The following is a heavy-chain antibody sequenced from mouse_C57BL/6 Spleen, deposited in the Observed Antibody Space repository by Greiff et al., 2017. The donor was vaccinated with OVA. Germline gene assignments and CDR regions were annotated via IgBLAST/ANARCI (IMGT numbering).Heavy chain of an antibody. CDR2: ISSGGDYI. J-gene: IGHJ2*01. V-gene: IGHV5-9-1*02. D-gene: IGHD2-1*01. Sequence: EVQRVESGEGLVKPGGSLKLSCAASGFTFSSYAMSWVRQTPEKRLEWVAYISSGGDYIYYADTVKGRFTISRDNARNTLYLQMSSLKSEDTAMYYCTREGNLLYYFDYWGQGTTLTVSS. CDR1: GFTFSSYA. CDR3: TREGNLLYYFDY.